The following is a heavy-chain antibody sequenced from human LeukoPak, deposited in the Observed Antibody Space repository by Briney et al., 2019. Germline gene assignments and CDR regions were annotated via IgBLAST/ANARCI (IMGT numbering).Heavy chain of an antibody. CDR1: GGSISSSSYY. Sequence: SETLSLTCTVSGGSISSSSYYWGWIRQPPGKGLEWIGRIYTSGSTNYNPSLESRVTISRDTSKNQFSLKLSSVTAADTAVYYCARRSSSWYWAFDIWGQGTMVTVSS. CDR2: IYTSGST. D-gene: IGHD6-13*01. J-gene: IGHJ3*02. CDR3: ARRSSSWYWAFDI. V-gene: IGHV4-39*07.